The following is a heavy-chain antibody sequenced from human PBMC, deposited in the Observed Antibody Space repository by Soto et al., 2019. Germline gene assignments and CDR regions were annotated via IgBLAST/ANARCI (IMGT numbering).Heavy chain of an antibody. CDR2: INPSGGST. Sequence: QVQLVQSGAEVKKPGASVTVSCKASGYTFTSYYIHWVRQAPGQGLAWMGIINPSGGSTSYAQKIQGRVTMTRDTSTSTVYMEVSGLRSEDTAVYYCARDQEPSTLYYDYYYMDVWGKGTTVTVSS. V-gene: IGHV1-46*03. J-gene: IGHJ6*03. CDR3: ARDQEPSTLYYDYYYMDV. CDR1: GYTFTSYY.